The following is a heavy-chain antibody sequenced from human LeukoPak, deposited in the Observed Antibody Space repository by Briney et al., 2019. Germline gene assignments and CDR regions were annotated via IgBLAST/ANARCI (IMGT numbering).Heavy chain of an antibody. CDR3: AKDSLPLFGMIVVVIAYYFDY. J-gene: IGHJ4*02. CDR1: GFTFSSYG. Sequence: GGSLRLSCAASGFTFSSYGMHWVRQAPGKGLEWVAFIRYEGSNKYYADFVKGRFTISRDNSKNTLYLQMNSLRAEDTAVYYCAKDSLPLFGMIVVVIAYYFDYWGQGTLVTVSS. CDR2: IRYEGSNK. D-gene: IGHD3-22*01. V-gene: IGHV3-30*02.